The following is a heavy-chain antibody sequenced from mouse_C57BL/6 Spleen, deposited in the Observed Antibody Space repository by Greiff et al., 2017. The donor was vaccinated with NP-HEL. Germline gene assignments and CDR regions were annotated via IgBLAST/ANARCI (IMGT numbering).Heavy chain of an antibody. CDR1: GFNIKDYY. D-gene: IGHD1-1*01. Sequence: EVQLQQSGAELVKPGASVKLSCTASGFNIKDYYMHWVKQRTEQGLEWIGRIDPEDGETKYAQKFQGKATIPADTYSNTAYLQLISLTAEDTAVYYCALLLLAMDYWGQGTSVTVSS. J-gene: IGHJ4*01. CDR3: ALLLLAMDY. V-gene: IGHV14-2*01. CDR2: IDPEDGET.